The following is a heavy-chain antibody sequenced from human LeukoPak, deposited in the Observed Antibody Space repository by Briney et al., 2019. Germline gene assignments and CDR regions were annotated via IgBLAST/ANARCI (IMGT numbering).Heavy chain of an antibody. V-gene: IGHV5-51*01. Sequence: GESLKISCKGSGYSFTSYWIGWVRQMPGKGLEWMGIIYPGDSDTRYSPSFQGQVTISADKSISTAYLQWSSLKASDTAMYYCARTLRFLEPPFDFWGQGTRVTVSP. J-gene: IGHJ4*02. CDR3: ARTLRFLEPPFDF. CDR2: IYPGDSDT. D-gene: IGHD3-3*01. CDR1: GYSFTSYW.